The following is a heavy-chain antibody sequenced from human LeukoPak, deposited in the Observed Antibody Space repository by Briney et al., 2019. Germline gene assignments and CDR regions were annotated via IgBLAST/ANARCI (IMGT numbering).Heavy chain of an antibody. CDR2: ISAYNGDT. D-gene: IGHD6-13*01. CDR1: GYIFTSYS. CDR3: AREEGAPIAAANI. J-gene: IGHJ3*02. V-gene: IGHV1-18*01. Sequence: ASVKVSCKASGYIFTSYSISWVRQAPGQGLEWTGWISAYNGDTNYVQKLQGRVTMTTDTSTSTAYMELKSLRSDDTAVYYCAREEGAPIAAANIWGLGTKVTVSS.